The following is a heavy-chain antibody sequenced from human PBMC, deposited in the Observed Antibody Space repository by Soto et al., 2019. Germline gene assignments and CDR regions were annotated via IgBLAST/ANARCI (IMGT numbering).Heavy chain of an antibody. CDR3: ARPSLALYSSGWYFDF. D-gene: IGHD6-19*01. CDR2: ISSSGSTI. V-gene: IGHV3-48*03. CDR1: GFTFSSYE. J-gene: IGHJ4*02. Sequence: EVQLVESGGGLVQPGGSLRLSCAASGFTFSSYEMNWVRQAPGKGLEWVSYISSSGSTIYYADSVKGRFTISRDNAKNSLYLEMNKPRAEDTDIYYCARPSLALYSSGWYFDFWGQGTLVTVSS.